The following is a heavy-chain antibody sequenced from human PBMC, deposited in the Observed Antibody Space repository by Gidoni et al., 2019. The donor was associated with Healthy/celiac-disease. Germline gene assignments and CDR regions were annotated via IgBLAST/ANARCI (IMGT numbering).Heavy chain of an antibody. CDR1: GFTFSSYG. Sequence: QVQLVESGGGVVQPGRSLRLSCAASGFTFSSYGMHWVRQAPGKGLEWVAVIWYDGSNKYYADSVKGRFTISRDNSKNTLYLQMNSLRAEDTAVYYCATYYGGNAFDIWGQGTMVTVSS. J-gene: IGHJ3*02. D-gene: IGHD4-17*01. V-gene: IGHV3-33*01. CDR3: ATYYGGNAFDI. CDR2: IWYDGSNK.